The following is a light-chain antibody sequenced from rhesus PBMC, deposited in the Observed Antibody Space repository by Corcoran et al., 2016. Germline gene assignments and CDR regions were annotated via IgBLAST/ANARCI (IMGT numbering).Light chain of an antibody. J-gene: IGKJ1*01. V-gene: IGKV1-25*01. CDR3: QQHNYYPRT. CDR2: KAS. Sequence: DIQMTQSPSSLSASVGDTVTITCRASQGISSYLAWYQQKPGEALKLLIYKASTLQTGVPSRFSGSGSGTDFTLTITSLQPEDFATYYWQQHNYYPRTFGQGTKVEIK. CDR1: QGISSY.